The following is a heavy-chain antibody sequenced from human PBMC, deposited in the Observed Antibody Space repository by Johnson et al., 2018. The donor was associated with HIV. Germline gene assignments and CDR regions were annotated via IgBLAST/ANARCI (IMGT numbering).Heavy chain of an antibody. Sequence: VQLVESGGGVVRPGGSLRLSCAASGFTFDDYGMSWVRQAPGKGLEWVSGINWNGGSTGYADSVKGRFTISRDNAKNSLYLQMNSLRAEDTALYYCARGGGVTIFGVEIGLPVDIWGQGKMVTVSS. J-gene: IGHJ3*02. D-gene: IGHD3-3*01. CDR2: INWNGGST. V-gene: IGHV3-20*04. CDR1: GFTFDDYG. CDR3: ARGGGVTIFGVEIGLPVDI.